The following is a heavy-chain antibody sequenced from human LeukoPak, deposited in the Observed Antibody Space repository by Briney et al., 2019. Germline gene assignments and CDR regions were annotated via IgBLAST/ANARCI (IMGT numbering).Heavy chain of an antibody. D-gene: IGHD6-13*01. CDR2: MNPNSGNT. CDR1: GYTFTSYD. V-gene: IGHV1-8*01. Sequence: ASVKVSCKASGYTFTSYDINWVRQATGQGLEWMGWMNPNSGNTGYAQKFQGRVTMTRNTSISTAYMELSSLRSEDTAVYYCANSGYSSSWPSYYYYYYMDVWGKGTTVTLSS. CDR3: ANSGYSSSWPSYYYYYYMDV. J-gene: IGHJ6*03.